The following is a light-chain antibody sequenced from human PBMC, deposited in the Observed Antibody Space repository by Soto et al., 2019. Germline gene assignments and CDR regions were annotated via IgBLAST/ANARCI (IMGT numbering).Light chain of an antibody. V-gene: IGKV4-1*01. CDR3: QQYYSIPYT. CDR1: QSVLYSSNNKNY. Sequence: IVMTKSPDSLAVSLGERATLNCKSSQSVLYSSNNKNYLAWYQQKPGQPPKLLIYWSSTRESGVPDRFSGSGSGTDFTLTISSLQAEDVAVYYCQQYYSIPYTFGQGTKLEIK. CDR2: WSS. J-gene: IGKJ2*01.